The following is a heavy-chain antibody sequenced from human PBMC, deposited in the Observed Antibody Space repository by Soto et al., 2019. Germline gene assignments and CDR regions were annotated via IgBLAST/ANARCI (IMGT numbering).Heavy chain of an antibody. CDR1: GFTFSSYG. Sequence: QVQLVESGGGVVQPGRSLRLSCAASGFTFSSYGMHWVRQATGKGLEWVAVIWYDGSNKYYADSVKGRFTISRDNSKNTLYLQMNSMRAEETAVYYCARGHDFWSGYPMNVDYWGQGTLVTVSS. CDR2: IWYDGSNK. J-gene: IGHJ4*02. CDR3: ARGHDFWSGYPMNVDY. D-gene: IGHD3-3*01. V-gene: IGHV3-33*01.